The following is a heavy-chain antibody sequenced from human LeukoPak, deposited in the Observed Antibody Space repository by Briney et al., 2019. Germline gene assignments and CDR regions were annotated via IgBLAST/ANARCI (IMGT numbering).Heavy chain of an antibody. Sequence: GESQKISCKGSGYSFTSYWIGWVRQMPGKGLEWMGIIYPGDSDTRYSPSFQGQVTISADKSISTAYLQWSSLKASDTAMYYCAITYYYDSSGYSHYYYYMDVWGKGTTVTVSS. CDR1: GYSFTSYW. J-gene: IGHJ6*03. D-gene: IGHD3-22*01. CDR2: IYPGDSDT. CDR3: AITYYYDSSGYSHYYYYMDV. V-gene: IGHV5-51*01.